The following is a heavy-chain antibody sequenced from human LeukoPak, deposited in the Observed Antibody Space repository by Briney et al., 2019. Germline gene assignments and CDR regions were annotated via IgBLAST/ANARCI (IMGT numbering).Heavy chain of an antibody. CDR3: AKSQPYYDFWSGYYTSYFDY. J-gene: IGHJ4*02. D-gene: IGHD3-3*01. CDR1: GFTVSSNY. CDR2: IYSGGST. V-gene: IGHV3-53*01. Sequence: GGSLRLSCAASGFTVSSNYMSWVRQAPGKGLEWVSVIYSGGSTYYADSVKGRFTISRDNSKNTLYLQMNSLRAEDTAVYYCAKSQPYYDFWSGYYTSYFDYWGQGTLVTVSS.